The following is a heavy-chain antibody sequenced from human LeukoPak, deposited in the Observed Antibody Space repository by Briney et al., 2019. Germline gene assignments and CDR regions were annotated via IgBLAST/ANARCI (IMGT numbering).Heavy chain of an antibody. D-gene: IGHD3-10*01. J-gene: IGHJ5*02. CDR2: IWYDGSNK. CDR1: GFTFSSYG. CDR3: ARDQDYYGSGSHGPDH. V-gene: IGHV3-33*01. Sequence: GGSLRLSCAASGFTFSSYGMHWVRQAPGKGLEWVAVIWYDGSNKYYADSVKGRFTISRDNSKNTLYLQMNSLRAEDTAVYYCARDQDYYGSGSHGPDHWGQGILVTVSS.